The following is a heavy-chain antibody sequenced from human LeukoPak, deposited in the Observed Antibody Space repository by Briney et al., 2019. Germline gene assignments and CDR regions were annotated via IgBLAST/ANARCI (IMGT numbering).Heavy chain of an antibody. J-gene: IGHJ4*02. D-gene: IGHD3-22*01. CDR3: ARSYYYDLYFDY. CDR2: IYYSGST. V-gene: IGHV4-39*01. CDR1: GGSISSSSYY. Sequence: SSQTLSLTCTVSGGSISSSSYYWGWIRQPPGKGLEWIGSIYYSGSTYYNPSLKSRVTISVDTSKNQFSLKLSSVTAADTAVYYCARSYYYDLYFDYWGQGTLVTVSS.